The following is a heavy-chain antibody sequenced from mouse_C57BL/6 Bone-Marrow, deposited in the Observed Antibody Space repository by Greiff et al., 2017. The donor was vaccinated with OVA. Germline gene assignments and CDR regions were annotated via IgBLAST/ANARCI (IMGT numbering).Heavy chain of an antibody. J-gene: IGHJ2*01. Sequence: QVQLQQPGAELVRPGTSVKLSCKASGYTFTSYWMNWVKQRPGQGLEWIGVIDPTDSYTNYNQKFKGKATLTVDTSSSTAYMQLSSLTSEDSAVYYCASLSYWGQGTTLTVSS. CDR2: IDPTDSYT. CDR1: GYTFTSYW. CDR3: ASLSY. V-gene: IGHV1-59*01.